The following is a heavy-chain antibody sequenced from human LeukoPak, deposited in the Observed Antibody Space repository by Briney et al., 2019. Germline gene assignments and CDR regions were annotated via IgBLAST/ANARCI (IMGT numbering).Heavy chain of an antibody. Sequence: GGSLRLSCAASGFTFSSYSMTWVHQAPGKGLEWVSSISSSSSYIYYADSVKGRFTISRDNAKNSLYLQMNSLRAEDTAVYYCARDLVLRYFEGDLKEDYWGQGTLVTVSS. CDR3: ARDLVLRYFEGDLKEDY. V-gene: IGHV3-21*01. J-gene: IGHJ4*02. CDR2: ISSSSSYI. D-gene: IGHD3-9*01. CDR1: GFTFSSYS.